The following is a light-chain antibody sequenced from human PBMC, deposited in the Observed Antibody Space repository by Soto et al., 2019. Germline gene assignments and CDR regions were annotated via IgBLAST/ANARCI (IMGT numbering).Light chain of an antibody. CDR3: SSSTSDSVYV. CDR1: SSDVGLYDY. V-gene: IGLV2-14*01. CDR2: AVS. Sequence: QSALAQPASVSGSPGQSITISCTGTSSDVGLYDYVSWYQQHPGKAPQLVIYAVSNRPSGVSNRFSASKSGNTASLFISGLQAEDEADYCRSSSTSDSVYVFGCGTKLTV. J-gene: IGLJ2*01.